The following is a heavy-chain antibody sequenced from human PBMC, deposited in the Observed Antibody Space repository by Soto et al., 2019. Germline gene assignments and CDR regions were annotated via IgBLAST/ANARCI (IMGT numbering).Heavy chain of an antibody. CDR1: GYTFTSYD. CDR2: MNPNSGNT. CDR3: ARGLIGQVGCFDT. Sequence: QVQLVQSGAEVKKPGASVKVSCKASGYTFTSYDINWVRQATGQGLEWMGWMNPNSGNTGYAQKFQGRVTRPRETSITNAYMELSSLRYEDTAVYYCARGLIGQVGCFDTWGQGPLVTVSS. V-gene: IGHV1-8*01. D-gene: IGHD2-8*01. J-gene: IGHJ5*02.